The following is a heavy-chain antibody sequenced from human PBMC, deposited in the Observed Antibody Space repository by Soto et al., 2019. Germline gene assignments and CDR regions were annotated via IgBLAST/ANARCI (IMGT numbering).Heavy chain of an antibody. J-gene: IGHJ3*02. Sequence: GGSLRLSCAASGFTFSSYGMHWVRQAPGKGLEWVAVISYDGSNKYYADSVKGRFTISRDNSKNTLYLQMNSLRAEDTAVYYCAKGVGDWLLSLDAFDIWGQGTMVTVSS. D-gene: IGHD3-9*01. CDR1: GFTFSSYG. CDR3: AKGVGDWLLSLDAFDI. CDR2: ISYDGSNK. V-gene: IGHV3-30*18.